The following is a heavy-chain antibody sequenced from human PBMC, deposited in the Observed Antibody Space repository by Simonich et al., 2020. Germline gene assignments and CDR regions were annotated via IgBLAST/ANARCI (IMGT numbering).Heavy chain of an antibody. CDR1: GYTFTGYY. CDR3: ARWELGLVPF. V-gene: IGHV1-2*02. D-gene: IGHD7-27*01. CDR2: INPNSGGT. J-gene: IGHJ4*02. Sequence: QVQLVQSGAEVKKHGASVKVSCKASGYTFTGYYMHWVRKAPGQGLEGMGWINPNSGGTNYAQKFQGRVTMTRATSISTAYMERSRLRSDDTAVYYWARWELGLVPFWGQGTLVTVSS.